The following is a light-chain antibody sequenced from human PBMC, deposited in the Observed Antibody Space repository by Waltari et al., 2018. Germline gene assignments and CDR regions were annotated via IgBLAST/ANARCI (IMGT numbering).Light chain of an antibody. CDR3: QQSYTMPMYT. J-gene: IGKJ2*01. CDR1: QDISNN. CDR2: AVF. Sequence: DIQMTQSPSSLSASVGDRVTITCRASQDISNNLNWYQQKPGKPPDLLIFAVFTLQSGVPSRFSGSGSGTEFTLTISSLQPEDSATYYCQQSYTMPMYTFGQGTKLEIK. V-gene: IGKV1-39*01.